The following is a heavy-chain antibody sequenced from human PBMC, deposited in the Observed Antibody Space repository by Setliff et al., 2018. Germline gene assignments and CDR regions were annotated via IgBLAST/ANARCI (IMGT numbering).Heavy chain of an antibody. CDR1: GYSISSGYY. D-gene: IGHD6-19*01. J-gene: IGHJ4*02. CDR3: ARVGGSSGWYFSRYFDY. Sequence: NPSETLSLTCAVSGYSISSGYYWGWIRQPPGKGLEWIGSIYHSGSTYYNPSLKSRVTISVDTSKNQFSLKLSSVTAADTAVYYCARVGGSSGWYFSRYFDYWGQGTLVTVSS. CDR2: IYHSGST. V-gene: IGHV4-38-2*01.